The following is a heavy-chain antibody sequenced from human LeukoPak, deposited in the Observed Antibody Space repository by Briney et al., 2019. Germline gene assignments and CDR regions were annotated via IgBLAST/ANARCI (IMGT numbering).Heavy chain of an antibody. CDR2: MSAAGGST. CDR3: AKWGTGIPFDY. D-gene: IGHD3-16*01. V-gene: IGHV3-23*01. CDR1: GFSVSSSA. J-gene: IGHJ4*02. Sequence: GGSPRLSCAASGFSVSSSAMSWVRQAPGKAPDWVSGMSAAGGSTYYADSVKGRFTISRDNSKNTLYLQMNSLRAEDTAVYYCAKWGTGIPFDYWGQGTLVTVS.